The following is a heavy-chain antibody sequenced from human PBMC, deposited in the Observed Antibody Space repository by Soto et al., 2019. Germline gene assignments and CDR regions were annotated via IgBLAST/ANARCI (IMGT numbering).Heavy chain of an antibody. CDR2: ILVDGRT. D-gene: IGHD2-8*02. CDR3: AKATATGGGAFDI. J-gene: IGHJ3*02. Sequence: GGSLRLSCAASGFICSSYDMSWVRQAPGKGLEWVSTILVDGRTFYVDSVKGRFTISGDSSQNTVYLQMNSLTAGDTALYYCAKATATGGGAFDICGQGTMVTVSS. V-gene: IGHV3-23*01. CDR1: GFICSSYD.